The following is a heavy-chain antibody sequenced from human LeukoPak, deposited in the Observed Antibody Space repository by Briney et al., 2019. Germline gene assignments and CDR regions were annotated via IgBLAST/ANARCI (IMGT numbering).Heavy chain of an antibody. Sequence: GRSLRLSCAASGFTFSSYGMHWVRQAPGKGLEWVAFIRYDGSNKYYADSVKGRFTISRDNSKNTLYLQMNSLRAEDTAVYYCAKDLGQSDDYWGQGTLVTVSS. CDR2: IRYDGSNK. CDR1: GFTFSSYG. J-gene: IGHJ4*02. D-gene: IGHD3-3*01. CDR3: AKDLGQSDDY. V-gene: IGHV3-30*02.